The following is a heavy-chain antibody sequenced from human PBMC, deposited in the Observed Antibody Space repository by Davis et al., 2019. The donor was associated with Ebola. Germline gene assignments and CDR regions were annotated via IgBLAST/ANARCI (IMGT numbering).Heavy chain of an antibody. CDR2: INHSGST. J-gene: IGHJ6*03. D-gene: IGHD3-16*02. CDR3: ARSGSADYVWGSYRYSYYYYYMDV. Sequence: SETLSLTCAVYGGSFSGYFWSWIRQSPGKGLEWIAEINHSGSTNFNPSLKSRVSISVDTSKNQFSLKLSSVTAADTAVYYCARSGSADYVWGSYRYSYYYYYMDVWGKGTTVTVSS. V-gene: IGHV4-34*01. CDR1: GGSFSGYF.